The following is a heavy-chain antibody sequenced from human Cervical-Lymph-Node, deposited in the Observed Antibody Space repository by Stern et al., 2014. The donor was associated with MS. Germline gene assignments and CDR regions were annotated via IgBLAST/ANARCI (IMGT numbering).Heavy chain of an antibody. D-gene: IGHD3-22*01. Sequence: QVQLMQSGAEVKKPGASVKVSCKASGYTFTGYYMHWVRQAPGQGLEWMGWINPNSGGTNYAQKFQGWVTMTRDTSISTAYMELSSLRSDDTAVYYCARESSGYYQHFDYWGQGTLVTVSS. J-gene: IGHJ4*02. CDR2: INPNSGGT. V-gene: IGHV1-2*04. CDR1: GYTFTGYY. CDR3: ARESSGYYQHFDY.